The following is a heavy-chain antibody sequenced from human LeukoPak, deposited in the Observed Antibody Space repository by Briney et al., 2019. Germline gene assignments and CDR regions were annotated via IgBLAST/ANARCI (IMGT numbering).Heavy chain of an antibody. J-gene: IGHJ4*02. V-gene: IGHV3-11*05. Sequence: GGSLRLSCAASGFTFSVYYMSWIRQAPGKGLEWVSYISSSSEYTNYADSVKGRFTSSRDNAKNSLFLQMNSLTAEDTAVYYCARVRQSGSPLDYWGQGTLVTVSS. D-gene: IGHD1-26*01. CDR3: ARVRQSGSPLDY. CDR1: GFTFSVYY. CDR2: ISSSSEYT.